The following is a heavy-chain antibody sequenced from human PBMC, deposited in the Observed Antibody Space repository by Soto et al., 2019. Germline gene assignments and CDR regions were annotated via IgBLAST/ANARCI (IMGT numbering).Heavy chain of an antibody. J-gene: IGHJ4*02. V-gene: IGHV1-46*01. Sequence: QVQLVQSGAEVRKPGASVKVSCRTSGYTFISYGISWVRQAPGQGLEWMGIISPRDGSTTYAQKFQGRVTMTRDTSTGTLYMELSSLRSDDTAVYYCARGGGTLDYWGQGTLITVSS. CDR1: GYTFISYG. CDR3: ARGGGTLDY. CDR2: ISPRDGST.